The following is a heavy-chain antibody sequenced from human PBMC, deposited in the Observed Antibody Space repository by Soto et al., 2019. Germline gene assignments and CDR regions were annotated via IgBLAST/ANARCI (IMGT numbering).Heavy chain of an antibody. CDR1: GYTSSDYG. CDR2: ISANNGNT. V-gene: IGHV1-18*01. J-gene: IGHJ4*02. Sequence: ASVKVPCKASGYTSSDYGISWRRRAPGQGLEGMGWISANNGNTNYAHKLQGRGSMTTDTYTGTAYMELRSLRSDDTAVYYCTKAGDGSTWETLHYFDSWGQGTLVTVSS. D-gene: IGHD2-2*01. CDR3: TKAGDGSTWETLHYFDS.